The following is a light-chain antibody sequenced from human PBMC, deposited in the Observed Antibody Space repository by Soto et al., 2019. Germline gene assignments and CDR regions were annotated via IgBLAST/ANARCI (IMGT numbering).Light chain of an antibody. Sequence: EIVLTQSPATLSLSPGDRATLSCRASQSVSRYLAWYQQKPGQAPRLLIYDASNRATGIPARFSGSGSGTDFTLTISSLEPEDFAVYYCQQRSNWPPVVGQGTKVEIK. CDR3: QQRSNWPPV. J-gene: IGKJ1*01. V-gene: IGKV3-11*01. CDR2: DAS. CDR1: QSVSRY.